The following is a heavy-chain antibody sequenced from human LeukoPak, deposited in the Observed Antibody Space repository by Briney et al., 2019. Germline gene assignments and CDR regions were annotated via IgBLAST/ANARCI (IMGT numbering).Heavy chain of an antibody. Sequence: ASVKVSCKASGYTFTGYYMHWVRQAPGQGLEWMGWINPNSGGTNYAQKFQGRVTMTRDTSISTAYMELSRLRSDDTAVYYCARDRPRYCSSTSCYTGYGYWGQGTLVTVSS. J-gene: IGHJ4*02. D-gene: IGHD2-2*02. CDR2: INPNSGGT. V-gene: IGHV1-2*02. CDR3: ARDRPRYCSSTSCYTGYGY. CDR1: GYTFTGYY.